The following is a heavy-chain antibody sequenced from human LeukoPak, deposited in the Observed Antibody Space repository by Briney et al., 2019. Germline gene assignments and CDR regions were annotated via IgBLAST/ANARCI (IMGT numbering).Heavy chain of an antibody. CDR3: ARRSGYAPYYYYYGIDV. V-gene: IGHV3-30-3*01. J-gene: IGHJ6*02. CDR2: ISYDGSNK. Sequence: PGGSLRLSCAASGFTFSSYAMPWVRQAPGKGLEWVAVISYDGSNKYYADSVKGRFTISRDNSKNTLYLQMNSLRAEDTAVYYCARRSGYAPYYYYYGIDVWGQGTTVTVSS. D-gene: IGHD3-22*01. CDR1: GFTFSSYA.